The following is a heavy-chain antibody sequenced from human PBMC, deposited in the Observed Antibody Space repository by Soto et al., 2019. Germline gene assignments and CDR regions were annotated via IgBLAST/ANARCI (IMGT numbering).Heavy chain of an antibody. CDR1: GYTFTSYG. V-gene: IGHV1-18*01. CDR2: ISAYNGNT. J-gene: IGHJ3*02. D-gene: IGHD5-18*01. CDR3: ARQEGVDTAMVTWFGAFDI. Sequence: ASVKVSCKASGYTFTSYGISWVRQAPGQGLEWMGWISAYNGNTNYAQKLQGRVTMTTDTSTSTAYMELRSLRSDDTAVYYCARQEGVDTAMVTWFGAFDIWGQGTMVTVSS.